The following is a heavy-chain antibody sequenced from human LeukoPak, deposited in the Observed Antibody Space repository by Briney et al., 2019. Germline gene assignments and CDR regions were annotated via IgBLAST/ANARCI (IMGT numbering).Heavy chain of an antibody. CDR3: AKGVVPAAIGVDAFDI. D-gene: IGHD2-2*01. V-gene: IGHV3-23*01. J-gene: IGHJ3*02. Sequence: GGSLRLSCEAFGFTFSYSAMNWVRQAPGKGLEWVSAIGSTGASTYYADSVKGRFTISRDNSKNTLYLQMNSLRADDTAVYYCAKGVVPAAIGVDAFDIWGQGTKVTVSS. CDR1: GFTFSYSA. CDR2: IGSTGAST.